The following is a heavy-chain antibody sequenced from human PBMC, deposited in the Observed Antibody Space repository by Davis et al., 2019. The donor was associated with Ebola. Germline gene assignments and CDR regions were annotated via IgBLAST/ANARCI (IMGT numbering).Heavy chain of an antibody. CDR1: GDSISASYW. J-gene: IGHJ4*02. D-gene: IGHD3-22*01. CDR2: IHNSGNT. Sequence: PSETLSLTCAVSGDSISASYWWSWARQPPGKGLEWIGEIHNSGNTNYNPSLKSRVTISIDGSKNQFSLNLSSVTAADTAVYYCASSLYHSSPFDYWGQGTRVTVSS. CDR3: ASSLYHSSPFDY. V-gene: IGHV4-4*02.